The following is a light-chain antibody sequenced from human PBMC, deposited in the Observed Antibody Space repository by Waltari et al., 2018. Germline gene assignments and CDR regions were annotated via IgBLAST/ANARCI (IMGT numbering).Light chain of an antibody. CDR3: HQYGPSLWT. V-gene: IGKV3-20*01. CDR1: QSIHSAY. J-gene: IGKJ1*01. Sequence: EIVLTQSPGTLSLTPGDRVTVSCRASQSIHSAYLAWYQHKPGQAPRLLLFGTSTRAAGIPDRFSGSGSGTDFTLTISRLEPEDFAVYFCHQYGPSLWTFGQGTKVEI. CDR2: GTS.